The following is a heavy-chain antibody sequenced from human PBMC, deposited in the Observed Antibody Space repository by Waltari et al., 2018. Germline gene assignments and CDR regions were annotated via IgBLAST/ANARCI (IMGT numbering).Heavy chain of an antibody. J-gene: IGHJ4*02. D-gene: IGHD3-16*01. CDR2: IRPNGDAT. V-gene: IGHV1-46*01. Sequence: QVQLEQSGAEVKKPGASVKVSCKASGFPLSTVYMHWGRQAPGQGPEWMGVIRPNGDATNLARKFEGRVTMTRDTSTSTVYMELTGLRSDDTAVYYCARTFGGFNSRLSYFDYWGQGTLVTVSS. CDR3: ARTFGGFNSRLSYFDY. CDR1: GFPLSTVY.